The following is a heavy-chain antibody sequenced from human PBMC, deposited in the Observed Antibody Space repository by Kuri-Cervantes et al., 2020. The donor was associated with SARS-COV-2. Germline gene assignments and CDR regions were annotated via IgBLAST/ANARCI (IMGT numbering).Heavy chain of an antibody. CDR3: ARDRGPAAKSYSDY. V-gene: IGHV3-21*01. Sequence: GESLKISCAASGFTFSSYSMNWVRQAPGKGLEWVSSISSSSSYIYYADSVKGRFTISRDNAKNSLYLQMNSLRAEDTAVYYCARDRGPAAKSYSDYWGRGTLVTVSS. CDR1: GFTFSSYS. CDR2: ISSSSSYI. J-gene: IGHJ4*02. D-gene: IGHD2-2*01.